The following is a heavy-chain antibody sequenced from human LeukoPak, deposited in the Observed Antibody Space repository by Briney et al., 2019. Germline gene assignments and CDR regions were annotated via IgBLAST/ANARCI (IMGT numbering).Heavy chain of an antibody. V-gene: IGHV1-2*02. CDR2: INPNSGGT. CDR1: GYTFTGYY. CDR3: ARDPPIGGADVFDI. Sequence: VASVKVSCKAAGYTFTGYYMHWVRQPPGQGLEWMGWINPNSGGTNYAQKFQGRVTMTRDTSISTAYMELSRLTSDDTAVYYCARDPPIGGADVFDIWGQGTMVTVSS. J-gene: IGHJ3*02. D-gene: IGHD3-10*01.